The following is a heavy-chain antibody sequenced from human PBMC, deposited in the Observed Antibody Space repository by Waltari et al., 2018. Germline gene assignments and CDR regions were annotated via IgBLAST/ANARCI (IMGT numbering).Heavy chain of an antibody. D-gene: IGHD2-2*01. CDR2: IRDDGGRI. V-gene: IGHV3-74*01. CDR1: GFPFGSFW. J-gene: IGHJ4*02. CDR3: VRGFSTSPSSY. Sequence: EVQLVESGGGLVQPGESLRLSCAASGFPFGSFWMHWVRQVSGKGQVWDSSIRDDGGRIGYADSVKGRFTISRDNAKNPLYLQMNRLRGDDTAVYYCVRGFSTSPSSYWGQGALVTVSS.